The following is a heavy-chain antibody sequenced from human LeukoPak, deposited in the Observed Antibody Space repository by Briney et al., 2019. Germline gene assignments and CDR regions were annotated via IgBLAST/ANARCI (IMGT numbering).Heavy chain of an antibody. D-gene: IGHD3-10*01. CDR2: ISSSSSYI. V-gene: IGHV3-21*04. Sequence: PGGSLRLSCAASGFTFSSYSMNWVRQAPGKGLEWVSSISSSSSYIYYADSVKGRFTISRDNAKNSLYLQMNSLRAEDTALYYCAKEANTMVRGVIPTGFFDYWGQGTLVTVSS. CDR3: AKEANTMVRGVIPTGFFDY. CDR1: GFTFSSYS. J-gene: IGHJ4*02.